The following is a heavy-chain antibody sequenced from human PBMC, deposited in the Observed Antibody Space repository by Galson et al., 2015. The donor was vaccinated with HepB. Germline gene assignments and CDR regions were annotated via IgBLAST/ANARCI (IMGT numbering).Heavy chain of an antibody. CDR2: ISSSGGTV. J-gene: IGHJ4*02. CDR3: VRDEIYCRGGWCHPY. CDR1: GFTFSDYY. Sequence: SLRLSCAASGFTFSDYYMSWIRQTPGKGLEWVSYISSSGGTVFYADSVKGRFSISRDNAKNSLYLQMSSLRAEDTAVYYCVRDEIYCRGGWCHPYWGQGTLVSVSS. V-gene: IGHV3-11*04. D-gene: IGHD2-15*01.